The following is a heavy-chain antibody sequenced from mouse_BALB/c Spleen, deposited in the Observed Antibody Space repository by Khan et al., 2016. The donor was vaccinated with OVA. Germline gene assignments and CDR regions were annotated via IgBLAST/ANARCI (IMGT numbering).Heavy chain of an antibody. J-gene: IGHJ4*01. Sequence: EVQLQESGPGLVKPSQSLSLTCTVTGYSITSDCAWNWIRQFPGNKLEWMGYISYSGSTSYNPSLKSRISITRDTSKNQLFLQLNSVTTEDTAIVSSTGTYGYMDYWGPGTSVTVSS. CDR1: GYSITSDCA. CDR3: TGTYGYMDY. CDR2: ISYSGST. D-gene: IGHD1-2*01. V-gene: IGHV3-2*02.